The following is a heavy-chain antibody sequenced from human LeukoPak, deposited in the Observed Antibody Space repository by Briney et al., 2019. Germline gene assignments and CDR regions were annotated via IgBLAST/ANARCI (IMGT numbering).Heavy chain of an antibody. Sequence: PSETLSLTCAVYGGSFSGYYWSWIRQPPGKGLEWIGEINHSGSTNYNPSLKSRVTISVDTSKNQFSLKLSSVTAADTAVYYCARGTGYDAWGQGTLVTVSS. V-gene: IGHV4-34*01. CDR1: GGSFSGYY. CDR3: ARGTGYDA. CDR2: INHSGST. D-gene: IGHD5-12*01. J-gene: IGHJ5*02.